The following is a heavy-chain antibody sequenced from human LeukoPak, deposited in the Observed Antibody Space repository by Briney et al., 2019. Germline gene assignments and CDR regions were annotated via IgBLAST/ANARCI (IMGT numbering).Heavy chain of an antibody. CDR3: ARDLGYCTNGVCHTRFDY. V-gene: IGHV3-23*01. Sequence: GGSLRLSCAASGFTFSSYGMSWVRQAPGKGLEWVSAIGGRDGSTYYADSVKGRFTISRDNSKNTLYVQMNSLRAEDTAVYYCARDLGYCTNGVCHTRFDYWGQGTLVAVSS. J-gene: IGHJ4*02. D-gene: IGHD2-8*01. CDR2: IGGRDGST. CDR1: GFTFSSYG.